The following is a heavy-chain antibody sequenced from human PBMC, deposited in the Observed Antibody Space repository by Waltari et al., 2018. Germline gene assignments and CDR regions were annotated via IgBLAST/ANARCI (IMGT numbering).Heavy chain of an antibody. CDR1: GGTFSSYA. D-gene: IGHD4-17*01. V-gene: IGHV1-69*13. J-gene: IGHJ5*02. Sequence: QVQLVQSGAEVKKPGSSVKVSCKASGGTFSSYAISWVRQAPGQGLEWMGGIIPIFGTANYAQKFQGSVTITADEPTSTAYMELSSLRSEDTAVYYCARDRPPYGDSGSGWFDPWGQGTLVTVSS. CDR3: ARDRPPYGDSGSGWFDP. CDR2: IIPIFGTA.